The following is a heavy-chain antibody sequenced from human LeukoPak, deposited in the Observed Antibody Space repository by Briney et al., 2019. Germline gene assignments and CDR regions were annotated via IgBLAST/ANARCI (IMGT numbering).Heavy chain of an antibody. J-gene: IGHJ4*02. CDR2: IKRKTDGGTK. CDR3: TTDLYYDYVWGSYRHFDY. V-gene: IGHV3-15*01. D-gene: IGHD3-16*02. Sequence: PGGCLRLSCAASGFTLSNAWMSWVRQAPGRGLEWVGRIKRKTDGGTKDYAAPVKGRFTISRDDSKNTLYLQMNSLKTENTTVYYCTTDLYYDYVWGSYRHFDYWGQGTLVTVSS. CDR1: GFTLSNAW.